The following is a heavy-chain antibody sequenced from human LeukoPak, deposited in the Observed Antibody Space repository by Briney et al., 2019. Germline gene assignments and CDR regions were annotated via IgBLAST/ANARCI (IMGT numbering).Heavy chain of an antibody. CDR3: AKVMYYDFWSGADY. D-gene: IGHD3-3*01. V-gene: IGHV3-7*03. CDR1: GFIFNNYW. Sequence: GGSLRLSCAASGFIFNNYWMSWVRQAPGKGLEWVANIKQDGSEKYYVDSVKGRFTISRDNAKNSLYLQMNSLRAEDTAVYYCAKVMYYDFWSGADYWGQGTLVTVSS. J-gene: IGHJ4*02. CDR2: IKQDGSEK.